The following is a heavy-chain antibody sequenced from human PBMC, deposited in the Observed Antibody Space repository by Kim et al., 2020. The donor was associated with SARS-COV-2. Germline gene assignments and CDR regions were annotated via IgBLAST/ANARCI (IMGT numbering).Heavy chain of an antibody. CDR2: ISSSSSTI. CDR1: GFTFSSYS. Sequence: GGSLRLSCAASGFTFSSYSMNWVRQAPGKGLEWVSYISSSSSTIYYADSVKGRFTISRDNAKNSLYLQMNSLRDEDTAVYYCARPPSYDFWGAEYFQHWGQGTLVTVSS. V-gene: IGHV3-48*02. CDR3: ARPPSYDFWGAEYFQH. D-gene: IGHD3-3*01. J-gene: IGHJ1*01.